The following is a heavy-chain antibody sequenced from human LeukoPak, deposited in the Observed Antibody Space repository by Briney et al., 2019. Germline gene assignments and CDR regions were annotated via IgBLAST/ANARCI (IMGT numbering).Heavy chain of an antibody. V-gene: IGHV3-21*01. Sequence: PGGSLRLSCAASGFTFSSYAMSWVRQAPGKGLEWVSAISGSSSYIYYADSVKGRFTISRDNAKNSLYLQMNSLRAEDTAVYYCARDQGGRNAFDIWGQGTMVTVSS. D-gene: IGHD3-16*01. CDR3: ARDQGGRNAFDI. CDR1: GFTFSSYA. CDR2: ISGSSSYI. J-gene: IGHJ3*02.